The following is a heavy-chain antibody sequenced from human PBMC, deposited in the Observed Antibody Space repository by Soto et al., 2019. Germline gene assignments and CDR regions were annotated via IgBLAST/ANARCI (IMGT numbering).Heavy chain of an antibody. J-gene: IGHJ6*03. Sequence: QVQLVESGGGVVQPGRSLRLSCAASGFTFSSYGMHWVRQAPGKGLEWVAVIWYDGSNKYYADSVKGRFTISRDNSRDTLYLQMNSLRVEDTAVYYCARDLGPVRGGKWVRGDYYMDVWGKGTTVTVSS. V-gene: IGHV3-33*01. CDR2: IWYDGSNK. D-gene: IGHD5-12*01. CDR1: GFTFSSYG. CDR3: ARDLGPVRGGKWVRGDYYMDV.